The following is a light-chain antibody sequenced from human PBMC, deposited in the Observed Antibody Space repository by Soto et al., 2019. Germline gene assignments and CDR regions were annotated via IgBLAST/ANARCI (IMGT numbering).Light chain of an antibody. J-gene: IGLJ1*01. CDR2: DVT. Sequence: QSALTQPPSVSGSPGQSVTISCTGTISDVGFYARVSWYQQPPGTAPKLLIYDVTNRPSGVPDRFSGSQSGRTASLTISGLQAEDEADYYCSSYTSSSTYVFGTGTKLTV. CDR1: ISDVGFYAR. CDR3: SSYTSSSTYV. V-gene: IGLV2-18*02.